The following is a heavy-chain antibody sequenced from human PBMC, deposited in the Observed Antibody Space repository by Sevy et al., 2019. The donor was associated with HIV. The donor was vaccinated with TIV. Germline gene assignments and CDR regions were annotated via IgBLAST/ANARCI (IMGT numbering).Heavy chain of an antibody. CDR2: INPNSGGT. CDR3: ARAIAAAGTGGDY. D-gene: IGHD6-13*01. V-gene: IGHV1-2*02. Sequence: ASVKVSCKASGYTFTGYYMHWVRQAPGQGLEWMGWINPNSGGTNYAQKFQGRVTMTRDTSISTAYMELSRLRSDDTAVYYCARAIAAAGTGGDYWGQGTLVTVSS. J-gene: IGHJ4*02. CDR1: GYTFTGYY.